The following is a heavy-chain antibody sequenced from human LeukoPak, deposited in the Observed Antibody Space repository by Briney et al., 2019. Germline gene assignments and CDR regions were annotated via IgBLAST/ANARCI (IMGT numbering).Heavy chain of an antibody. CDR1: GFTFDDYI. D-gene: IGHD3-22*01. V-gene: IGHV3-43*01. CDR3: AKARGLIGGAFDI. CDR2: ISWDGGTT. J-gene: IGHJ3*02. Sequence: GGSLRLSCAASGFTFDDYIIHWVRQAPGKGLEWVSLISWDGGTTYYADSVKGRFTISRDNSKNSLYLQMNSLRTEDTALYYCAKARGLIGGAFDIWGQGTLVTVSS.